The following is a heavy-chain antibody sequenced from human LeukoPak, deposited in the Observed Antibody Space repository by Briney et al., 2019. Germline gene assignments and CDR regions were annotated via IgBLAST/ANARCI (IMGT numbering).Heavy chain of an antibody. J-gene: IGHJ6*02. Sequence: GGSLRLSCAASGFTFDDYTMQWVRQAPGKGLGWVSLISWDGGSTYYADSVKGRFTNSRDNSKNSLYLQMNRLRTEDTALYYCAKDKEGATYYYYGMDVWGQGTTVTVSS. CDR2: ISWDGGST. D-gene: IGHD1-26*01. CDR1: GFTFDDYT. CDR3: AKDKEGATYYYYGMDV. V-gene: IGHV3-43*01.